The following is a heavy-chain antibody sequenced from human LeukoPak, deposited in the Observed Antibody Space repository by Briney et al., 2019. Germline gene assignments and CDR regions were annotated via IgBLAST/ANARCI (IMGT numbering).Heavy chain of an antibody. V-gene: IGHV3-30-3*01. CDR2: ISHDESNE. CDR1: GFTFRNYA. J-gene: IGHJ4*02. CDR3: AREGNYYHSSGTWDFDY. Sequence: GGSLRLPCAASGFTFRNYAMHWVRQTPGKGLEWVTVISHDESNEYYADSVKGRFTISRDNAKNTLYLQMNSLRADDTAVYYCAREGNYYHSSGTWDFDYWGQGTLVTVSS. D-gene: IGHD3-22*01.